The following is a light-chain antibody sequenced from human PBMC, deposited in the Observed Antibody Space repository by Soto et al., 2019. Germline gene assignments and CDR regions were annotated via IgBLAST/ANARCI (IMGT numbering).Light chain of an antibody. CDR3: VQFAHFPRT. CDR1: QSLVHGDGNTY. V-gene: IGKV2-24*01. J-gene: IGKJ1*01. CDR2: QVS. Sequence: DVVLTQTPLSSPVTLGQPASISCRSSQSLVHGDGNTYLSWFQQRPGQPPRLLIYQVSNRFSGVPDRFSGSGAGTDLTLTISRVEAEDVAVYYCVQFAHFPRTCGQGTKVEIK.